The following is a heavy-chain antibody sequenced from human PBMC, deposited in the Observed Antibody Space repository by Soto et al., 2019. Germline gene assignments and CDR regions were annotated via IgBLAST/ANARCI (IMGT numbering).Heavy chain of an antibody. Sequence: GGSLRLSCAAPGFIFSSHGMNWVRQAPGKGLECVSYISSTSAIYYADSVKGRFTISRDNAKNSLYLQMNSLRDEDTAVYYCARRHCRGGSCLFDSWGQGTLVTVSS. CDR2: ISSTSAI. CDR1: GFIFSSHG. V-gene: IGHV3-48*02. D-gene: IGHD2-15*01. CDR3: ARRHCRGGSCLFDS. J-gene: IGHJ4*02.